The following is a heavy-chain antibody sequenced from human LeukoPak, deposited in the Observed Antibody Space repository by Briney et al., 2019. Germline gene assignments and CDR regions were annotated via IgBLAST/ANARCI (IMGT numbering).Heavy chain of an antibody. D-gene: IGHD6-19*01. V-gene: IGHV3-13*01. CDR1: GFTFSIFD. Sequence: GGSLTLSCPASGFTFSIFDMHWVRQSTGKRLEWVSAIGTAGDTYYSDSVMGRFTISRENVKNYLYLQMDSLRGGDTAVYYRARGRGCSDTTCFHARLFDSWGQGTLVTVSS. CDR3: ARGRGCSDTTCFHARLFDS. J-gene: IGHJ4*02. CDR2: IGTAGDT.